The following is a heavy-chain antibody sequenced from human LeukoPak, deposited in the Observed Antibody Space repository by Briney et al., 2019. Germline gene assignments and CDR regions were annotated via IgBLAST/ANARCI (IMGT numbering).Heavy chain of an antibody. CDR1: GYRFTTSW. CDR2: IYPGDSDT. V-gene: IGHV5-51*01. CDR3: ATHGYSGYGIDS. D-gene: IGHD5-12*01. Sequence: GESLKISCQGSGYRFTTSWIGWVRQMPGKGLEWMGIIYPGDSDTRYSPSFQGQVTISADKSITTAYLQWSSLRASDTAKYHCATHGYSGYGIDSWGQGTLVTVSS. J-gene: IGHJ4*02.